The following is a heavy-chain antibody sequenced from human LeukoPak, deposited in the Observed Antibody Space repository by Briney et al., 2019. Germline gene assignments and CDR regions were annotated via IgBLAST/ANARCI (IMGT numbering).Heavy chain of an antibody. CDR2: ISYDGSNK. Sequence: GGSLRLSCAASGFTFSSYAMHWVRQAPGKGLEWVAVISYDGSNKYYADSVKGRFTISRDNSKNTLYLQMNSLRAEDTAVYYCARDSASFRKVVMNFDYWGQGTLVTVSS. CDR3: ARDSASFRKVVMNFDY. CDR1: GFTFSSYA. J-gene: IGHJ4*02. V-gene: IGHV3-30-3*01. D-gene: IGHD4-23*01.